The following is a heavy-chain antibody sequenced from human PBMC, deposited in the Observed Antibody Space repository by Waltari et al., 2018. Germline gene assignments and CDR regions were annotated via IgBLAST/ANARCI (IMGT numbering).Heavy chain of an antibody. Sequence: HVQLVQSGAEVKKPGASVKVSCKASGYTFTSYDINWVRQATGQGLEWMGWMNPNSGKTGYEQKFQGRVNMTRNTAISTAYMELSSLRSEETAVYYCARPYYYDSSGTNPVDAFDIWGQGTMVTVSS. CDR1: GYTFTSYD. J-gene: IGHJ3*02. V-gene: IGHV1-8*01. CDR3: ARPYYYDSSGTNPVDAFDI. D-gene: IGHD3-22*01. CDR2: MNPNSGKT.